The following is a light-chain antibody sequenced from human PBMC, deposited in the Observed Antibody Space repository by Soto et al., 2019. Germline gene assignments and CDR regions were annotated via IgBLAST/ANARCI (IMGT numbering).Light chain of an antibody. Sequence: DIQMTQSPSTLSASVGDRVTITYRASQSISRSLAWYQQKPGRAPKLLIFDASSLESGVPSRFGGSGFGTEFTLTISSLQPDDFATYYCQQYKSDVFTFGPGTTVDIK. V-gene: IGKV1-5*01. CDR1: QSISRS. CDR3: QQYKSDVFT. CDR2: DAS. J-gene: IGKJ3*01.